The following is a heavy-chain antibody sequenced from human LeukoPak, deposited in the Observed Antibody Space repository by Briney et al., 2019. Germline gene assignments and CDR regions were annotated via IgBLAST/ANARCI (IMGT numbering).Heavy chain of an antibody. V-gene: IGHV4-34*01. Sequence: SEPLSLICAVYGGSFSNYYWSWLRQPPGKGLVWIGEINDSGRINYNPSLMSRVAISVDTSKNQFSLRLTSVTARDTAVYYCARRWNYGRNYYIDVWGKGATVSVSS. CDR2: INDSGRI. CDR1: GGSFSNYY. J-gene: IGHJ6*03. D-gene: IGHD1-7*01. CDR3: ARRWNYGRNYYIDV.